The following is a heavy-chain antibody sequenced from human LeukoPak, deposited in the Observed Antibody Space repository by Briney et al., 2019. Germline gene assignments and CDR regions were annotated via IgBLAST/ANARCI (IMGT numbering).Heavy chain of an antibody. CDR1: GDSFSSNKAA. CDR2: TYYDSQWYR. V-gene: IGHV6-1*01. CDR3: ARNYYGSGSYYTLDS. Sequence: SQTLSLTCDISGDSFSSNKAAWNWIRQSPSRGLEWLGRTYYDSQWYRDYAVSVKSRMTVNPDTSKNRFSLHLNSVTPEDTAVYYCARNYYGSGSYYTLDSWGPGTLVTVSS. D-gene: IGHD3-10*01. J-gene: IGHJ4*02.